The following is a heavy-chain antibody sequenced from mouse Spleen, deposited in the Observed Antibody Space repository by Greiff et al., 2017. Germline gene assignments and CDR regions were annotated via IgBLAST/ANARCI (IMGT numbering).Heavy chain of an antibody. CDR2: INPSTGYT. V-gene: IGHV1-7*01. D-gene: IGHD4-1*01. J-gene: IGHJ1*01. Sequence: QVQLQQSGAELAKPGASVKMSCKASGYTFTSYWMHWVKQRPGQGLEWIGYINPSTGYTEYNQKFKDKATLTADKSSSTAYMQLSSLTSEDSAVYYCARWGLGRGRYFDVWGAGTTVTVSS. CDR3: ARWGLGRGRYFDV. CDR1: GYTFTSYW.